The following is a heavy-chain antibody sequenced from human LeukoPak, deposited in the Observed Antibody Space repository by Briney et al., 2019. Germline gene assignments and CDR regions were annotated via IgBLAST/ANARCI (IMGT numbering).Heavy chain of an antibody. J-gene: IGHJ4*02. CDR2: ISYDGSNK. V-gene: IGHV3-30*18. D-gene: IGHD1-1*01. CDR1: GFTFSSYG. Sequence: GRSLRLSCAASGFTFSSYGMHWVRQAPGKGLEWVAVISYDGSNKYYADSVKGRFTISRDNSKNTLYLQMNSLRVEDTAVYYCAKITTGTTYWGQGTLVTVSS. CDR3: AKITTGTTY.